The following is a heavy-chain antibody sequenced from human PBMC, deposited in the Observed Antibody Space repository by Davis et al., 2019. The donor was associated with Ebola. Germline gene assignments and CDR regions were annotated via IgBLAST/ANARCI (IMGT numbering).Heavy chain of an antibody. V-gene: IGHV4-61*05. J-gene: IGHJ5*02. CDR1: GGSISTSTYY. CDR2: IYYSVST. CDR3: ASFVGVNWFDP. Sequence: SETLSLTCTISGGSISTSTYYWGWIRQPPGKGLEWIGYIYYSVSTNYNPSLKSRVTISVDTSKNQFSLKLSSVTAADTAVYYCASFVGVNWFDPWGQGTLVTVSS. D-gene: IGHD2-8*01.